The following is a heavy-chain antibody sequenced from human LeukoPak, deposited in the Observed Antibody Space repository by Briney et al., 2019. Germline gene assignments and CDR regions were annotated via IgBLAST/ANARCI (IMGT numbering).Heavy chain of an antibody. V-gene: IGHV4-4*07. CDR1: GGSISSYY. CDR2: IYTSGST. J-gene: IGHJ3*02. CDR3: AREGDIVLMVYATTDAFDI. D-gene: IGHD2-8*01. Sequence: KPSETLSLTCTVSGGSISSYYWSWIRQPAGKGLEWIGRIYTSGSTYYNPSLKSRVTMSVDTSKNQFSLKLSSATAADTAVYYCAREGDIVLMVYATTDAFDIWGQGTMVTVSS.